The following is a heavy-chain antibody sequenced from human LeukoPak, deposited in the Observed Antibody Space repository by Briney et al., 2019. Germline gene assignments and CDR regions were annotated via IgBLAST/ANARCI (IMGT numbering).Heavy chain of an antibody. V-gene: IGHV3-23*01. CDR1: GFSFSSYA. D-gene: IGHD3-16*02. Sequence: PGGSLRLSCAASGFSFSSYAMSWVRQLPGKGLEWVSSITDSGETTFYAGSVKGRFTISRDNSRSTLFLRMNSLRVEDTAVYYCVKDGDYVRGSYRIIPSYFDWWGQGTLVTVSS. CDR2: ITDSGETT. CDR3: VKDGDYVRGSYRIIPSYFDW. J-gene: IGHJ4*02.